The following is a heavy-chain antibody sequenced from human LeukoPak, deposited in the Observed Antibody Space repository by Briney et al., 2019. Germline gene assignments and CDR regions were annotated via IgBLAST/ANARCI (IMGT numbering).Heavy chain of an antibody. D-gene: IGHD3/OR15-3a*01. Sequence: SETLSLTCTVSGGSISSYYWSWIRQPPGKGLEWIGYIYYSGSTNYNPSLKSRVTISVETSKNQISLKLTSVTTADTAVYYCTRLTWTDADDFWGQGTLVSVSS. J-gene: IGHJ4*02. CDR3: TRLTWTDADDF. V-gene: IGHV4-59*08. CDR2: IYYSGST. CDR1: GGSISSYY.